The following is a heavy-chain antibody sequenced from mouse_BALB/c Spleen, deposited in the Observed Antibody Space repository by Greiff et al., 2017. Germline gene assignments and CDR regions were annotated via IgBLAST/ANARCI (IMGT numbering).Heavy chain of an antibody. D-gene: IGHD2-5*01. V-gene: IGHV14-4*02. CDR2: IDPENGDT. CDR3: NADSNYVAY. Sequence: VQLQQSGAELVRPGASVKLSCTASGFNIKDYYMHWVKQRPEQGLEWIGWIDPENGDTEYAPKFQGKATMTADTSSNTAYLQLSSLTSEDTAVYYCNADSNYVAYWGQGTLVTVSA. J-gene: IGHJ3*01. CDR1: GFNIKDYY.